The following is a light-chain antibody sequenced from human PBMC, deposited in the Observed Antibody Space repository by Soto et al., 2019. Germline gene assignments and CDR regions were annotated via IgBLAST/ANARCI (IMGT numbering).Light chain of an antibody. CDR2: RND. CDR1: SSNIGSTY. Sequence: QSVLTQPPSASGTPGQRVTISCSGSSSNIGSTYVYWYQQIPGTAPKLLIYRNDQRPSGVPDRLSGSKSGTSASLAISGLRSEDEAVYYCAAWDDTLSAPVFGGGTQLTVL. J-gene: IGLJ7*01. CDR3: AAWDDTLSAPV. V-gene: IGLV1-47*01.